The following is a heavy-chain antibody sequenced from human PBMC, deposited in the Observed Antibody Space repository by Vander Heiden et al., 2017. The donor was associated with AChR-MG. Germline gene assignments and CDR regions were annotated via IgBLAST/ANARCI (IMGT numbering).Heavy chain of an antibody. V-gene: IGHV4-34*01. CDR2: INHSGST. Sequence: QVQLQQWGAGLLKPSETLSLTCAVYGGSFSAYYWSWIRQPPGKGLEWIGEINHSGSTNYNPSLKSRVTISVDTSKSQFSLKLSSVTAADTAVYYCARAVTNDYNCMDVWGKGTTVTVSS. J-gene: IGHJ6*03. CDR1: GGSFSAYY. D-gene: IGHD4-17*01. CDR3: ARAVTNDYNCMDV.